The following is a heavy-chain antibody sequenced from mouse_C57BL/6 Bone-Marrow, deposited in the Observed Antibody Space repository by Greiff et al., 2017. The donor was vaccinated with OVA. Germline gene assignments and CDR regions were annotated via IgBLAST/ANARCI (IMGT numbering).Heavy chain of an antibody. CDR3: ARDIDDGYPWFAY. D-gene: IGHD2-3*01. J-gene: IGHJ3*01. CDR2: IDPANGNT. CDR1: GFNIKNTY. Sequence: EVQLQQSVAELVRPGASVKLSCTASGFNIKNTYMHWVKQRPEQGLAWIGRIDPANGNTKYAPKFQGKATITADTSSNTAYLQLSSLTSEDTAIYYCARDIDDGYPWFAYWGQGTLVTVSA. V-gene: IGHV14-3*01.